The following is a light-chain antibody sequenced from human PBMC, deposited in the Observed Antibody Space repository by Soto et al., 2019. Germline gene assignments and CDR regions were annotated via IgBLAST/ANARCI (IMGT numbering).Light chain of an antibody. CDR2: DAS. V-gene: IGKV3-15*01. CDR3: QQYNNWPET. J-gene: IGKJ1*01. Sequence: EIVLTQSPGTLSLSPGERATLSCRASQSVSSNLAWYQQKVGQAPRVLIYDASTRATGIPGRFSGSGSGTEFTLTISSLQSEDFAVYYCQQYNNWPETFGQGTKVDIK. CDR1: QSVSSN.